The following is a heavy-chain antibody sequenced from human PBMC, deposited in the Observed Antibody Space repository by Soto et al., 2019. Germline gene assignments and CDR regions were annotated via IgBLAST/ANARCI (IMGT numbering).Heavy chain of an antibody. CDR2: ISSSGSTI. CDR3: GIRGSSSVGRVY. V-gene: IGHV3-11*01. CDR1: GFTFSDYY. D-gene: IGHD6-6*01. J-gene: IGHJ4*02. Sequence: QVQLVESGGGLVKPGGSLRLSCAASGFTFSDYYMSWIRQAPGKGLEWVSYISSSGSTIYYADSVKGRFTISRANAKNSLYLEINSLRAEDRAVHYCGIRGSSSVGRVYWGQGTLGTVSA.